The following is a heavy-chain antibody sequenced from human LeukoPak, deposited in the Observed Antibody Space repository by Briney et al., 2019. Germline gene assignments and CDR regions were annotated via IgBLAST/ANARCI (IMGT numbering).Heavy chain of an antibody. CDR1: GFTFSSYG. J-gene: IGHJ4*02. D-gene: IGHD5-12*01. Sequence: PGGSLRLSCAASGFTFSSYGMHWVRQAPGKGLEWVAVIWYDGSNKYYADSVKGRFTISRDNSKNTPYLQMNSLRAEDTAVYYCARDAHSGYLGGCFDYWGQGTLVTVSS. CDR2: IWYDGSNK. CDR3: ARDAHSGYLGGCFDY. V-gene: IGHV3-33*01.